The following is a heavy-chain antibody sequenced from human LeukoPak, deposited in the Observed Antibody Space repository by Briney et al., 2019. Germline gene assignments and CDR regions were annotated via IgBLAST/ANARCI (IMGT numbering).Heavy chain of an antibody. D-gene: IGHD5-12*01. Sequence: GESLKVSCKASGYTFTGYYMHWVRQAPGQGLEWMGWINPNSGGTNYAQKFQGRVTMTRDTSISTAYMELSRLRSDDTAVYYCARALIPVATTKFDPWGQGTLVTVSS. CDR3: ARALIPVATTKFDP. J-gene: IGHJ5*02. CDR2: INPNSGGT. CDR1: GYTFTGYY. V-gene: IGHV1-2*02.